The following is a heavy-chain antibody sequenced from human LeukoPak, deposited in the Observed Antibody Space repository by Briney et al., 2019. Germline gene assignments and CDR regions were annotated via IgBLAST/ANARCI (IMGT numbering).Heavy chain of an antibody. CDR3: AREPTTVTTDASFDY. CDR2: INGSGSIA. V-gene: IGHV3-23*01. Sequence: SGGSLRLSCAASGFTFSTYAMSWVRQAPGKGLKCVATINGSGSIAYYADSVKGRFTISRDNAKNSLYLQMNSLRAEDTAVYYCAREPTTVTTDASFDYWGQGTLVTVSS. D-gene: IGHD4-17*01. CDR1: GFTFSTYA. J-gene: IGHJ4*02.